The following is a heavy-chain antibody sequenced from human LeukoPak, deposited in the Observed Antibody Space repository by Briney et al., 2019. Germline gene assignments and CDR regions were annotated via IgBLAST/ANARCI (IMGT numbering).Heavy chain of an antibody. V-gene: IGHV6-1*01. CDR3: AKDQGSSGYFEVLDI. Sequence: SQTLSLTCAISGDSVSSNSAAWSWIRQSPSRGLEWLGRTYYRSKWYNDYAVSVKSRITINPDTSKNQFSLQLSSVTAADTAVYYCAKDQGSSGYFEVLDIWGLGTMVTVSS. J-gene: IGHJ3*02. CDR2: TYYRSKWYN. CDR1: GDSVSSNSAA. D-gene: IGHD3-22*01.